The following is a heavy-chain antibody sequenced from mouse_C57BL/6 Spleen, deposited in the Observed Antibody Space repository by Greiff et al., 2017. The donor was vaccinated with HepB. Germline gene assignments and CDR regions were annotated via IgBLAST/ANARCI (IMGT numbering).Heavy chain of an antibody. J-gene: IGHJ1*03. CDR2: IYPGDGDT. Sequence: QVQLQQSGAEPVKPGASVKISCKASGYAFSSYWMNWVKQRPGKGLEWIGQIYPGDGDTNYNGKFKGKATLTADKSSSTAYMQLSSLTSEDSAVYFCARGGVGLNWYFDVWGTGTTVTVSS. CDR3: ARGGVGLNWYFDV. V-gene: IGHV1-80*01. D-gene: IGHD1-3*01. CDR1: GYAFSSYW.